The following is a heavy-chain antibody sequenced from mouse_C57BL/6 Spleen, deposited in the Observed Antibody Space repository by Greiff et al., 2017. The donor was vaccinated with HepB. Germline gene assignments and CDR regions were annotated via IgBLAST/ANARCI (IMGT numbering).Heavy chain of an antibody. CDR1: GYTFTSYW. D-gene: IGHD1-1*01. V-gene: IGHV1-64*01. CDR3: ARSHYYGSSDDY. J-gene: IGHJ2*01. CDR2: IHPNSGST. Sequence: VQLQQPGAELVKPGASVKLSCKASGYTFTSYWMHWVKQRPGQGLEWIGMIHPNSGSTNYNEKFKSKATLTVDKSSSTAYMQLSSLTSEDSAVYYCARSHYYGSSDDYWGQGTTPTVSS.